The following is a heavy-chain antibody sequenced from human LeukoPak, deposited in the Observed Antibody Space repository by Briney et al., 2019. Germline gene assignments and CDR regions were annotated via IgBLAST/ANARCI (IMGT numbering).Heavy chain of an antibody. CDR1: GDSISSNSAA. D-gene: IGHD6-13*01. CDR2: TYYRSEWYT. J-gene: IGHJ4*02. CDR3: ARVSGTSWLDY. V-gene: IGHV6-1*01. Sequence: SQTLSLTCAISGDSISSNSAAWTWIRQSPSRGLEWLVRTYYRSEWYTEYAVSLKSRISINPDTAKNQFSLQLNSVTPEDTAVYYCARVSGTSWLDYWGQGTLVTVSS.